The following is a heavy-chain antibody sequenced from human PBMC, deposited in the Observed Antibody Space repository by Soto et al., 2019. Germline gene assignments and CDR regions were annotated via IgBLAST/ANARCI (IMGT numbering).Heavy chain of an antibody. V-gene: IGHV1-69*13. Sequence: GASVKVSCKASGGTFSTNTISWVRQAPGQGLEWMGGIMPIFGSANYAQKFQGRVTITADEYTRTVYMELSRLRSEDTAVYYCERKFDPDTSGYYYAYWGQGTLVTVSS. J-gene: IGHJ4*02. CDR2: IMPIFGSA. CDR3: ERKFDPDTSGYYYAY. CDR1: GGTFSTNT. D-gene: IGHD3-22*01.